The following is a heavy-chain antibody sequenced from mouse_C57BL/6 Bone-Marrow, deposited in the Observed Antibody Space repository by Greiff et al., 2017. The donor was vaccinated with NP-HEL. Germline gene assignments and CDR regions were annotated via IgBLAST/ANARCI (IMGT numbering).Heavy chain of an antibody. V-gene: IGHV1-69*01. Sequence: QVQLQQPGAELVMPGASVKLSCKASGYTFTSYWMHWVKQRPGQGLEWIGEIDPSDSYTNYNQKFQGKSTLTVDQSSSPAYMPLSSLPSAYSSFFYGARSKGNVYAMDYWGQGTSVTVSS. D-gene: IGHD2-1*01. CDR3: ARSKGNVYAMDY. J-gene: IGHJ4*01. CDR2: IDPSDSYT. CDR1: GYTFTSYW.